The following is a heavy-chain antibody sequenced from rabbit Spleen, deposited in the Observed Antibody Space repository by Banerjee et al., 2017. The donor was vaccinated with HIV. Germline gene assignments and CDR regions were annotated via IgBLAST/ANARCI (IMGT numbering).Heavy chain of an antibody. Sequence: QSLEESGGGLVQPEGSLALTCKASGFSFSSSDYICWVRQAPGKGLEWIACIYAGSRDSAKYATWAKGRFSISKPSSTTVTLQMTRLTAADTATYFCARGDSGGWGDWNLWGQGTLVTVS. V-gene: IGHV1S40*01. J-gene: IGHJ4*01. D-gene: IGHD4-1*01. CDR1: GFSFSSSDY. CDR3: ARGDSGGWGDWNL. CDR2: IYAGSRDSA.